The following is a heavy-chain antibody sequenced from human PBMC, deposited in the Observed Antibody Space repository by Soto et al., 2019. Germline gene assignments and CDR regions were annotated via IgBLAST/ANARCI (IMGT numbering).Heavy chain of an antibody. D-gene: IGHD1-26*01. CDR2: IIPILGIA. Sequence: QVQLVQSGAEVKKPGSSVKVSCKASRGTFSSYTISWVRQAPGQGLEWMGRIIPILGIANYAQKFQGRVTITADKSTSTAYMELSSLRSEDTAVYYCARSGESGSYYESNDYWGQGTLVTVSS. CDR1: RGTFSSYT. J-gene: IGHJ4*02. V-gene: IGHV1-69*02. CDR3: ARSGESGSYYESNDY.